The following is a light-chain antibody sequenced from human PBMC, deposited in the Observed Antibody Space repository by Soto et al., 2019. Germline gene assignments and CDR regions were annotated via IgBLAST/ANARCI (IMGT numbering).Light chain of an antibody. V-gene: IGLV2-23*02. CDR1: SSDVGSYNL. CDR3: CSYAGSFYV. J-gene: IGLJ1*01. Sequence: SLLTQPSSVSGSPVQSITLSCPETSSDVGSYNLVSWYQQHPGKAPKLMIYEVSKRPSGVSNRFSGSKSGNTASLTISGLQAEDEADYYCCSYAGSFYVFGTGTKVTVL. CDR2: EVS.